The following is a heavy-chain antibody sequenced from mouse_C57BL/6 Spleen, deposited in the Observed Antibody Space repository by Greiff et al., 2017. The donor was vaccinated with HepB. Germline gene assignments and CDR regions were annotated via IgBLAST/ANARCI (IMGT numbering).Heavy chain of an antibody. V-gene: IGHV6-3*01. Sequence: DVKLVESGGGLVQPGGSMKLSCVASGFTFSNYWMNWVRQSPEKGLEWVAQIRLKSDNYATHYAESVKGRFTISRDDSKSSVYLQMNNLRAEDTGIYYCTVGTEYYFDYWGQGTTLTVSS. CDR2: IRLKSDNYAT. CDR1: GFTFSNYW. J-gene: IGHJ2*01. CDR3: TVGTEYYFDY. D-gene: IGHD1-1*02.